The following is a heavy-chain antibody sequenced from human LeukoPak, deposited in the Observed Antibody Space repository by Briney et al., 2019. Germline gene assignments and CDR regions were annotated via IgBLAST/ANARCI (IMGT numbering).Heavy chain of an antibody. V-gene: IGHV3-7*01. CDR1: GFTFNNYW. J-gene: IGHJ4*02. CDR2: IREDGSEK. CDR3: ARLGYCSSTSCYSDDY. Sequence: GGSLRLSCSASGFTFNNYWMNWVRQAPGKGLEWVANIREDGSEKHYVDSVKGRFTISRDNAKNSLYLQMNSLRAEDTAVYYCARLGYCSSTSCYSDDYWGQGTLVTVSS. D-gene: IGHD2-2*02.